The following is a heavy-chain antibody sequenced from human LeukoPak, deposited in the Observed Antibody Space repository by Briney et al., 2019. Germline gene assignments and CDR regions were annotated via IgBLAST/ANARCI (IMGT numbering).Heavy chain of an antibody. Sequence: SVRLSCAASGFTFDDYAMHWLRHAPGKGLEGVSDISWNSGSIGYADSVKGRFTISRDNAKNSLYLQMNSLRAEDTAMYYCTKDMRGDYPYYYYSGMDVWGQGTTVTVSS. CDR3: TKDMRGDYPYYYYSGMDV. CDR1: GFTFDDYA. J-gene: IGHJ6*02. D-gene: IGHD4-17*01. V-gene: IGHV3-9*01. CDR2: ISWNSGSI.